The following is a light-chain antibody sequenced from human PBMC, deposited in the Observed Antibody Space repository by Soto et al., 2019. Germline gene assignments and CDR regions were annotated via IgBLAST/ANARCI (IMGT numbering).Light chain of an antibody. CDR2: KAS. V-gene: IGKV1-5*03. J-gene: IGKJ1*01. CDR1: QSISSW. Sequence: DIQMTQSPSTLSASVGDRVTITCRASQSISSWLAWYQQKPGKAPKLLIYKASSLESGVPSRFSGSGSGTEFTLTISSLQPDDFATYYCQRYNSYWTFGQGTKVEIK. CDR3: QRYNSYWT.